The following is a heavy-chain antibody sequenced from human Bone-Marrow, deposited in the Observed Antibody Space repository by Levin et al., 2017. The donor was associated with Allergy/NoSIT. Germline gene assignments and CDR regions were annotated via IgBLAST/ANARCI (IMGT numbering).Heavy chain of an antibody. Sequence: PGASVKVSCEASGYTFTDYYIHWVRQAPGHGLEWMGWINPYTGGTKFAQMFQGRVTMATDTSTRTAYMEVSRLRSDDTAVYYCARYPRANSDYSYYAMDVWGKGTTVTVSS. CDR2: INPYTGGT. V-gene: IGHV1-2*02. CDR3: ARYPRANSDYSYYAMDV. CDR1: GYTFTDYY. J-gene: IGHJ6*04.